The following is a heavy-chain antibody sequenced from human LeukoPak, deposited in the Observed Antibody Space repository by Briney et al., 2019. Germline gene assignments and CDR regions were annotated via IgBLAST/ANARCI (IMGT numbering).Heavy chain of an antibody. V-gene: IGHV4-4*02. Sequence: SETLSLTCNASGCSINNSNLWSWVRQPPRKGLELIVEIYHSGSTNYNPSLKSRVTITVDKSKNQFSLKLSSVTAADTAVYYCAGGGSRTDYWGQGTLVTVSS. D-gene: IGHD6-13*01. CDR2: IYHSGST. CDR3: AGGGSRTDY. CDR1: GCSINNSNL. J-gene: IGHJ4*02.